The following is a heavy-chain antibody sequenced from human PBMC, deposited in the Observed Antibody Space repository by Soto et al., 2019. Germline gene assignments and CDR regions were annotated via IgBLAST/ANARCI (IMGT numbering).Heavy chain of an antibody. CDR2: ISSHGDTT. J-gene: IGHJ4*02. D-gene: IGHD3-3*01. Sequence: LRLSCEASGFLFSSYAMNWVRQAPGKGLEWVSSISSHGDTTYYAESVRGRFTISRDNSKNTLFLQMNSLRAGDTAVYFCARDHYDFWSGYRVFDYWGQGALVTVSS. V-gene: IGHV3-23*01. CDR3: ARDHYDFWSGYRVFDY. CDR1: GFLFSSYA.